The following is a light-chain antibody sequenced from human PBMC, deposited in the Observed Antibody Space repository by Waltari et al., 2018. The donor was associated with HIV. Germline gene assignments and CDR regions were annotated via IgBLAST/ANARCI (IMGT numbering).Light chain of an antibody. J-gene: IGLJ3*02. CDR3: VSYISSSTPE. Sequence: SYVLTQPPSVSVAPGKTARITCGGNNIEIKSVHWYQQKPGQAPVLVISDDSDRPSGIPERFSGSNSGNTASLTISGLLPEDEAEYFCVSYISSSTPEFGGGTKLTVL. CDR1: NIEIKS. V-gene: IGLV3-21*01. CDR2: DDS.